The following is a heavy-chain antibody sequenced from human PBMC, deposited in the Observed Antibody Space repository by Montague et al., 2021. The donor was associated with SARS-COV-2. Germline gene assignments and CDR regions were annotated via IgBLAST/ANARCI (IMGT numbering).Heavy chain of an antibody. V-gene: IGHV4-39*01. CDR3: ARGLYNWNYEHWFDT. J-gene: IGHJ5*02. CDR2: MYYSGST. CDR1: GGSVSSSHYY. Sequence: SETLSLTCTVSGGSVSSSHYYWAWIRQPPGKGLEWIGTMYYSGSTYYKSSPRSRVTIDVDASTNQFSLKLHAVTAADTAVYFSARGLYNWNYEHWFDTWGQGTLVTVSS. D-gene: IGHD1-7*01.